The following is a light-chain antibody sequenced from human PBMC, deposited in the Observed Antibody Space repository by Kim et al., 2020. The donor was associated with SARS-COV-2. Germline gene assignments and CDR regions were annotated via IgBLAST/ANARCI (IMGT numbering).Light chain of an antibody. CDR2: DVN. CDR3: CSYAGDKIYV. CDR1: NSDVGGYNY. Sequence: GQSVTISCTGTNSDVGGYNYVSWYQQYPVKPPKLIIYDVNKRPSGVPDRFSGSKSGNTASLTISGLQPEDESDYYCCSYAGDKIYVFGTGTKVTVL. J-gene: IGLJ1*01. V-gene: IGLV2-11*03.